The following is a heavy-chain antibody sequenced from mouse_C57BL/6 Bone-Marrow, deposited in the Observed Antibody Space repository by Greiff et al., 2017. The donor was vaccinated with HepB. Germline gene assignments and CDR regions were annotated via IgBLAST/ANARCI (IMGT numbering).Heavy chain of an antibody. J-gene: IGHJ3*01. CDR3: ARGAY. CDR2: IYPGDGDT. V-gene: IGHV1-80*01. CDR1: GYTFSSYG. Sequence: QVQLQQSGAELVKPGASVKISCKASGYTFSSYGMNWVKQRPGKGLEWVGQIYPGDGDTNYNGKLKGKATLTADKSSSTAYMQLSSLTSEDSAVYFCARGAYWGQGTLVTVSA.